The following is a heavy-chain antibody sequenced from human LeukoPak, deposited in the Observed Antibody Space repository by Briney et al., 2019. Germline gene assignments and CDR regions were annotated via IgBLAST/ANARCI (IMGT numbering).Heavy chain of an antibody. CDR1: GGSISSYY. CDR2: IYASGST. V-gene: IGHV4-4*07. D-gene: IGHD6-13*01. CDR3: ARVGLWQQLVRGSGAVPDSSYYYYMDV. J-gene: IGHJ6*03. Sequence: SETLSLTCTVSGGSISSYYGSWIRQPAGKGLEWIGRIYASGSTNYNPSLKSRVTISVDKSKNQFSLKLSSVTAADTAVYYCARVGLWQQLVRGSGAVPDSSYYYYMDVWGKGTTVTVSS.